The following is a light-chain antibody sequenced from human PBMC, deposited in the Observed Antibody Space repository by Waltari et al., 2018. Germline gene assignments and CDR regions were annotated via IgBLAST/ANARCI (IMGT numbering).Light chain of an antibody. CDR3: QMYVRLPAT. J-gene: IGKJ1*01. Sequence: SCRPSKSVGRSCGWYQQKHGQAPRLLIYDASTRATGIPDRFSGGGSGTDFSLTISRLEPEDFAVYYCQMYVRLPATFGQGTKVEI. CDR1: KSVGRS. CDR2: DAS. V-gene: IGKV3-20*01.